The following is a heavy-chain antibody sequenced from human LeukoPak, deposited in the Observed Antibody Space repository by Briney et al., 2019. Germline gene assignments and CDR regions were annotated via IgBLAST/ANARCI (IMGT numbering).Heavy chain of an antibody. CDR3: ARRVIVATLDY. V-gene: IGHV4-39*01. CDR2: IYYSGST. CDR1: GGSISSSSYY. J-gene: IGHJ4*02. Sequence: SETLSLTCTVSGGSISSSSYYWGWIRQPPGKGLEWIGSIYYSGSTYYNPSLKSRVTISVDTSKNQFSLKLSSVTAADTAVYYCARRVIVATLDYWGQGTLVTVSS. D-gene: IGHD5-12*01.